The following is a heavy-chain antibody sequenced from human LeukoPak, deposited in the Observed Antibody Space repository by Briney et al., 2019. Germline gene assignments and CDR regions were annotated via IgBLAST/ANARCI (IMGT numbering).Heavy chain of an antibody. J-gene: IGHJ5*02. CDR3: ARHVESTKTYNWFDP. CDR2: IYYSGSA. V-gene: IGHV4-39*01. CDR1: GDSIRSFTYY. Sequence: SETLSLTCTVSGDSIRSFTYYWGWIRQPPGKGLELIGSIYYSGSAYYNPSLKSRLTISVDTSKNQFSLNLTSVTAADTAIYYCARHVESTKTYNWFDPWGQGTLVTVPS. D-gene: IGHD1-1*01.